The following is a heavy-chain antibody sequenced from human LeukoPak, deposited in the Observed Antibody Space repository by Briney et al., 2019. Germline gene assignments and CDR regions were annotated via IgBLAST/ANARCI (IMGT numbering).Heavy chain of an antibody. D-gene: IGHD1-1*01. J-gene: IGHJ4*02. Sequence: SETLSLTYTVSGGSISSGNYYWTWIRQPPGKGLEWIGYIYYSGSTYYNSSLQSRVTISVETPRNQFSLKLNSVTAADTAVYYCARDFKGMTTIDYWGQGTLVTVSS. CDR2: IYYSGST. V-gene: IGHV4-30-4*01. CDR1: GGSISSGNYY. CDR3: ARDFKGMTTIDY.